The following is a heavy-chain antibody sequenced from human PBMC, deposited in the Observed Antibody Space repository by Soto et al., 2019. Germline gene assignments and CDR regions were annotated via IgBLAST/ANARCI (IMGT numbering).Heavy chain of an antibody. V-gene: IGHV1-69*13. CDR3: ARGPGYYGSSGYYWIFGY. D-gene: IGHD3-22*01. CDR2: IIPIFGTA. J-gene: IGHJ4*02. CDR1: GGTFSSYA. Sequence: SVKVSCKASGGTFSSYAISWVRQAPGQGLEWMGGIIPIFGTANYAQKFQGRVTITADESTSTAYMELSSLRSEDTAVYYCARGPGYYGSSGYYWIFGYWGQGTLVTVSS.